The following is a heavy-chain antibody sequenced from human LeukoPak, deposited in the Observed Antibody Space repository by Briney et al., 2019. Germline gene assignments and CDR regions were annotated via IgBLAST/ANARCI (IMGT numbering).Heavy chain of an antibody. CDR1: GGSISSGGYY. CDR2: IYYSGST. V-gene: IGHV4-31*03. J-gene: IGHJ4*02. CDR3: ARVLVTTVIEAYYFDY. D-gene: IGHD4-17*01. Sequence: SQTLSLTCTVSGGSISSGGYYWSWIRQHPGKGLEWIGYIYYSGSTYYNPSLKSRVTISVDTSKNQFSLKLSSVTAADTAVYYCARVLVTTVIEAYYFDYWGQGTLVTVSS.